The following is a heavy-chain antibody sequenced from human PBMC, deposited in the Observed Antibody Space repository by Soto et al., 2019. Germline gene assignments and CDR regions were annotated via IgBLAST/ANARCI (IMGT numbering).Heavy chain of an antibody. CDR2: IKQDGSEK. V-gene: IGHV3-7*03. Sequence: PGGSLRLSCAASGFTFSSYWMSWVRQAPGKGLEWVANIKQDGSEKYYVDSVKGRFTISRDNAKNSLYLQMNSLRAEDTAVYYCAREAVRGDCSSTSCYGTPVLDPWGQGTLVTVSS. CDR3: AREAVRGDCSSTSCYGTPVLDP. J-gene: IGHJ5*02. CDR1: GFTFSSYW. D-gene: IGHD2-2*01.